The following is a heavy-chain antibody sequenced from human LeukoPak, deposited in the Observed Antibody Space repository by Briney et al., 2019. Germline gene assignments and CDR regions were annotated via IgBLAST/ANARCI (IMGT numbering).Heavy chain of an antibody. D-gene: IGHD6-19*01. Sequence: SVKVSCKASGGTFSSYAISWVRQAPGQGLEWMGGIIPIFGTANYAQKFQGRVTITTDESTSTAYMELSSLRSEDTAVYYCARSDKAGAVASYYYYMDVWGKGTTVTVSS. CDR2: IIPIFGTA. CDR1: GGTFSSYA. V-gene: IGHV1-69*05. CDR3: ARSDKAGAVASYYYYMDV. J-gene: IGHJ6*03.